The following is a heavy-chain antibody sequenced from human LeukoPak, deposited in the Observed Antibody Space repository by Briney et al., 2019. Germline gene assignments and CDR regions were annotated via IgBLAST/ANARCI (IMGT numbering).Heavy chain of an antibody. V-gene: IGHV3-43*01. CDR2: VSVDGDTK. CDR1: GFTFDDFP. CDR3: ARDSPGYSSSWYDGGDY. D-gene: IGHD6-13*01. Sequence: GGSLRLSCAASGFTFDDFPMHWVRQQPGKGLEWVSLVSVDGDTKYYADSVRGRFTISRDNSKNTLYLQMNSLSAEDTAVYYCARDSPGYSSSWYDGGDYWGQGTLVTVSS. J-gene: IGHJ4*02.